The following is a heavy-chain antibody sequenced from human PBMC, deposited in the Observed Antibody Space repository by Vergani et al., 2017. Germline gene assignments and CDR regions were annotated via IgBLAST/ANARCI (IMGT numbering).Heavy chain of an antibody. J-gene: IGHJ1*01. CDR1: GFTSSYYG. V-gene: IGHV3-30*03. CDR2: ISYDGTQK. D-gene: IGHD1-1*01. CDR3: ATKSCGTPGGHIAYFRE. Sequence: QVHLVESGGAVVQPGRSLRLFCVVSGFTSSYYGMHWVRQAPGKGLEWVAVISYDGTQKYYADSVKGRFTISRDNSKSTFYLQMNSLRTEDTAVYYCATKSCGTPGGHIAYFREWGQGTLVTVSS.